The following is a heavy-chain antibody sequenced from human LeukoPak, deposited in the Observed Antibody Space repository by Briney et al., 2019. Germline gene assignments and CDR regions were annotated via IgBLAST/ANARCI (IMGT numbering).Heavy chain of an antibody. CDR3: ARVVVITYYYYYYYMDV. V-gene: IGHV1-18*01. CDR1: GYTFTSYG. D-gene: IGHD3-22*01. CDR2: ISAYNGNT. J-gene: IGHJ6*03. Sequence: GASVKVSCKASGYTFTSYGFIWVRQAPGQGLEWMGWISAYNGNTNYAQKLQGRVTLTTETSTSTAYMELRSLRSDDTAVYYCARVVVITYYYYYYYMDVWGKGTTVTVSS.